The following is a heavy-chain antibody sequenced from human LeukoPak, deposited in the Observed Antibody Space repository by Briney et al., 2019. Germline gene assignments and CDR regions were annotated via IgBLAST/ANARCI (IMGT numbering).Heavy chain of an antibody. CDR2: ISSGSTYT. CDR1: GFTFSDHY. CDR3: ARGDYGGDYFDY. V-gene: IGHV3-11*05. Sequence: GGSLRLSCEVSGFTFSDHYMSWIRQAPGKRLEWVSYISSGSTYTNYADSVEGRFTISRDNAKNSLYLQMNSLRAEDTAVYYCARGDYGGDYFDYWGQGALVTVSS. J-gene: IGHJ4*02. D-gene: IGHD4-23*01.